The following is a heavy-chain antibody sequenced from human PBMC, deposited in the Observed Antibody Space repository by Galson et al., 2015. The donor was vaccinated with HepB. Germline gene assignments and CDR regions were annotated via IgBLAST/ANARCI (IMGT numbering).Heavy chain of an antibody. CDR2: IYHSGST. D-gene: IGHD6-13*01. CDR1: GGSISSSNW. Sequence: LSLTCAVSGGSISSSNWWSWVRQPPGKGLEWIGEIYHSGSTNYNPSLKSRVTISVDKSKNQFSLKLSSVTAADTAVYYCARDIGAIAAAGHNWFDPWGQGTLVTVSS. V-gene: IGHV4-4*02. CDR3: ARDIGAIAAAGHNWFDP. J-gene: IGHJ5*02.